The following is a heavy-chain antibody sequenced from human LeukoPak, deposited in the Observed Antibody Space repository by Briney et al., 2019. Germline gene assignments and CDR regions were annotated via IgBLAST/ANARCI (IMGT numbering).Heavy chain of an antibody. V-gene: IGHV1-69*13. D-gene: IGHD3-22*01. CDR2: ITPIFGTA. Sequence: SENVSCKASGGTLSSYAISCVREAPAHGRECGGGITPIFGTANYTQKFQGRVAITADESTSTAYMELSSLRSEDTAVYYCARDLLDRYYDSSGPYNWFDPWGQGTLVTVSS. CDR3: ARDLLDRYYDSSGPYNWFDP. CDR1: GGTLSSYA. J-gene: IGHJ5*02.